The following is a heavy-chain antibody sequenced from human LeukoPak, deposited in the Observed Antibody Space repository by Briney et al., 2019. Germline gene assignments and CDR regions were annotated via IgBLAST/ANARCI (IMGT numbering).Heavy chain of an antibody. J-gene: IGHJ3*02. V-gene: IGHV5-51*01. Sequence: GESLKISCKGSGYSFTSYWIGWVRKMPGKGLEWMGIIYPGDSDTRYSPSFQGQVTISADKSISTAYLQWSSLKASDTAMYYCASSQSSSWSVDAFDIWGQGAMVTVSS. CDR2: IYPGDSDT. CDR1: GYSFTSYW. CDR3: ASSQSSSWSVDAFDI. D-gene: IGHD6-13*01.